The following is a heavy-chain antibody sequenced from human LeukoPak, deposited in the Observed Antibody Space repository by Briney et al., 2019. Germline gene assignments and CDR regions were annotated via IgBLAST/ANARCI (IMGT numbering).Heavy chain of an antibody. CDR3: ARDYGSYDILTGYYPVGYFDY. V-gene: IGHV4-38-2*02. Sequence: PSETLSLTCTVSGYSISSGYYWGWIRQPPGKGLEWIGSIYHSGSTNYNPSLKSRVTISVDTSKNQFSLKLSSVTAADTAVYYCARDYGSYDILTGYYPVGYFDYWGQGTLVTVSS. CDR1: GYSISSGYY. CDR2: IYHSGST. D-gene: IGHD3-9*01. J-gene: IGHJ4*02.